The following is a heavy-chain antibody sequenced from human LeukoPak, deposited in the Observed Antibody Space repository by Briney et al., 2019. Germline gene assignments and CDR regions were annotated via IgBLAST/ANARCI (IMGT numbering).Heavy chain of an antibody. D-gene: IGHD1-1*01. V-gene: IGHV1-46*01. CDR3: ANERNGLDV. CDR1: GYTFSSYY. CDR2: INPSSDST. J-gene: IGHJ6*02. Sequence: ASVKVSCKASGYTFSSYYIHWVRQAPGQGLDWMGIINPSSDSTTYAQKFQGRVTMTRDTSTSTVYMELSSLRSEDTAVYFCANERNGLDVWGQGTRVTVSS.